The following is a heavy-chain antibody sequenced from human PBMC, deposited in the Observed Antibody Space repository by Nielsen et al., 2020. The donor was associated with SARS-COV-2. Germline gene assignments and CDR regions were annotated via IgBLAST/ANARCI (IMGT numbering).Heavy chain of an antibody. J-gene: IGHJ4*02. Sequence: SETLSLTCTVSGGSISSSSYYWGWIRQPPGKGLEWIGSIYYSGSTYYNPSLKSRVTISVDTSKNQFSLKLSSVTAADTAVYYCARSHSQTYGGNYYFDYWGQGTLVTVSS. D-gene: IGHD4-23*01. CDR1: GGSISSSSYY. V-gene: IGHV4-39*07. CDR3: ARSHSQTYGGNYYFDY. CDR2: IYYSGST.